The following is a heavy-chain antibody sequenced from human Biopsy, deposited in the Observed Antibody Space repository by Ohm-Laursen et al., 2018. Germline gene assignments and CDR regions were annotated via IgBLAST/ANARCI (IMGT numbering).Heavy chain of an antibody. CDR2: IYFTGRT. Sequence: SDTLSLTCPVSGGPIDSYYWSWIRQPPGKALEWIGYIYFTGRTSYNPSLKSRVTMSVNTSKKQFSLRLSSVTAADTAVDSCASAGYNPDWNFDLWGRGTRVTVSS. CDR1: GGPIDSYY. J-gene: IGHJ2*01. V-gene: IGHV4-59*07. CDR3: ASAGYNPDWNFDL. D-gene: IGHD5-24*01.